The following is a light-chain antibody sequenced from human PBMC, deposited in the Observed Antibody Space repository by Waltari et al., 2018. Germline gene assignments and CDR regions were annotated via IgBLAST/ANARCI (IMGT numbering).Light chain of an antibody. CDR1: SLRNSY. Sequence: SSELTQDPAVSVALGQTVRITCQGDSLRNSYASRYQQRPGQAQLVVMYVKNNRPSGSPYRFSGSTSGNTDSLTITGAQAEDAADYYCCSRDSSAYTLLFGGGTKLTVL. CDR3: CSRDSSAYTLL. J-gene: IGLJ2*01. V-gene: IGLV3-19*01. CDR2: VKN.